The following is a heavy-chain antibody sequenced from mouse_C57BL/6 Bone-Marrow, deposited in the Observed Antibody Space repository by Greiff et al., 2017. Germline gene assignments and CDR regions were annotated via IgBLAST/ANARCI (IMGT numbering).Heavy chain of an antibody. CDR1: GYTFTSYG. D-gene: IGHD1-1*01. Sequence: VPLPQSGAELARPGASVKLSCKASGYTFTSYGISWVKQRTGQGLEWIGEMYPRSGNTYYNEKFKGKATLTADKSSSTAYMELRSLTSEDSAVXFCAREGDYYGPAWFAYWGQGTLVTVSS. V-gene: IGHV1-81*01. CDR3: AREGDYYGPAWFAY. CDR2: MYPRSGNT. J-gene: IGHJ3*01.